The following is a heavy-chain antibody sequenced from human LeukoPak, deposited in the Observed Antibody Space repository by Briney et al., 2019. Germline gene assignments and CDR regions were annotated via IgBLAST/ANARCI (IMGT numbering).Heavy chain of an antibody. Sequence: SETLSLTCTVSGGSISSSSYYWGWIRQPPGKGLEWIGRIYYSGSTYYNPSLKSRVTISVDTSKNQFSLKLSSVTAADTAVYYCARDGGGWYSSAYYWGQGTLVTVSS. CDR2: IYYSGST. CDR3: ARDGGGWYSSAYY. J-gene: IGHJ4*02. V-gene: IGHV4-39*07. D-gene: IGHD6-25*01. CDR1: GGSISSSSYY.